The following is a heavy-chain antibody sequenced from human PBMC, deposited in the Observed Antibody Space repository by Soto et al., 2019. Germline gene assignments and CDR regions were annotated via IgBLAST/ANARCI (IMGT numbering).Heavy chain of an antibody. Sequence: QVQLVESGGGLVQPGRSLRLSCAASGFTFSSYGMHWVRQAPGKGLEWVAVIWYDGSNKYYADSVKGRFTISRDNSKNTLYLQMNSLRAEDTAVYYCARGNAVGNYFDYWGQGTLVTVSS. CDR3: ARGNAVGNYFDY. CDR1: GFTFSSYG. CDR2: IWYDGSNK. V-gene: IGHV3-33*01. D-gene: IGHD3-10*01. J-gene: IGHJ4*02.